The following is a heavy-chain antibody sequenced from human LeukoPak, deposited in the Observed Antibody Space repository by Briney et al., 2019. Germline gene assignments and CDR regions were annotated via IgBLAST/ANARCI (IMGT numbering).Heavy chain of an antibody. CDR2: ISSSSSYI. CDR1: GFTFSSYS. J-gene: IGHJ6*04. V-gene: IGHV3-21*01. D-gene: IGHD3-10*01. Sequence: PGGSLRLSCAASGFTFSSYSMNWVRQAPGKGLEWVSSISSSSSYIYYADSVKGRFTISRDNAKNSLYLQMNSLRAEDTAVYYCARDGGSGSYSYYYYHGMDVWGKGTTVTVSS. CDR3: ARDGGSGSYSYYYYHGMDV.